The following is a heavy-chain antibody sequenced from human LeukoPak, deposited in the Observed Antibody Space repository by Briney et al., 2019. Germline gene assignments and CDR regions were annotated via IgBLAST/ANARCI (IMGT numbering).Heavy chain of an antibody. Sequence: SETLSLTCTVSGGSISSSNYYWAWIRQPPGKGLEWIGSIYYSGSTYYNPSLKSRVTISVDTSKNQFSLKLSSVTAADTAVYYCARRYGDYDLLPYYYYGMDVWGQGTTVTVSS. CDR1: GGSISSSNYY. CDR3: ARRYGDYDLLPYYYYGMDV. J-gene: IGHJ6*02. CDR2: IYYSGST. D-gene: IGHD4-17*01. V-gene: IGHV4-39*01.